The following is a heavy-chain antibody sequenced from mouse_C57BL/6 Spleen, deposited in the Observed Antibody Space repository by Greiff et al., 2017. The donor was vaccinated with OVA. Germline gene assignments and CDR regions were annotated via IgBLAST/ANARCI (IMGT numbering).Heavy chain of an antibody. Sequence: QVQLKESGAELVRPGASVKLSCTASGYTFTSYGISWVKQRTGQGLEWIGEIYPRSGNTYYNEKFKGKATLTADKSSSTAYMELRSLASEDSAVYFCARYGTTVVAPFAYWGQGTLVTVSA. V-gene: IGHV1-81*01. CDR3: ARYGTTVVAPFAY. CDR2: IYPRSGNT. J-gene: IGHJ3*01. D-gene: IGHD1-1*01. CDR1: GYTFTSYG.